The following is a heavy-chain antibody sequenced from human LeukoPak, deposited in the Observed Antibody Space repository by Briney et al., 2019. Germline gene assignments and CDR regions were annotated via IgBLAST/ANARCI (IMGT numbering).Heavy chain of an antibody. V-gene: IGHV3-33*08. Sequence: PGGSLRLSCAASGFTFSSYGMHWVRQAPGKGLEWVAVIWYGGSNKYYADSVKGRFTISRDNSKNTLYLQMNSLRAEDTAVYYCARLYSSSSGLDYWGQGTLVTVSS. J-gene: IGHJ4*02. CDR2: IWYGGSNK. CDR1: GFTFSSYG. CDR3: ARLYSSSSGLDY. D-gene: IGHD6-6*01.